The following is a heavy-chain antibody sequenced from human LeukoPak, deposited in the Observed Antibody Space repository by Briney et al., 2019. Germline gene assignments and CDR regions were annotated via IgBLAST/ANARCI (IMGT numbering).Heavy chain of an antibody. J-gene: IGHJ3*02. D-gene: IGHD1-26*01. CDR2: INPNSGGT. CDR1: GYTFTGYY. CDR3: ASLVGARGDAFDI. V-gene: IGHV1-2*02. Sequence: ASVKVSCKASGYTFTGYYMHWVRQAPGQGLECMGWINPNSGGTNYAQKFQGRVTMTRDTSISTAYMELSRLRSDDTAVYYCASLVGARGDAFDIWGQGTMVTVSS.